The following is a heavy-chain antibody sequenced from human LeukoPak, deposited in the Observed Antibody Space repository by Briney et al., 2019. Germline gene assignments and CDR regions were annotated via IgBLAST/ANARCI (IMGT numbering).Heavy chain of an antibody. Sequence: GGSLRLSCAASGFTFSSYAMRWVRQAPGKGLEWVSAISGGGGTYADSVKGRFTISRDNSKSTLYLQMNSLRAEDTAIYYCAKDGGYGSGSYYPDYWGQGTLVTVSS. CDR1: GFTFSSYA. V-gene: IGHV3-23*01. D-gene: IGHD3-10*01. CDR2: ISGGGG. CDR3: AKDGGYGSGSYYPDY. J-gene: IGHJ4*02.